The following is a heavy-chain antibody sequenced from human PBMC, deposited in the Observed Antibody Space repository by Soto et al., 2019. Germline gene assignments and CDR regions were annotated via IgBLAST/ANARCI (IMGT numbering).Heavy chain of an antibody. CDR2: IKPSGGST. CDR3: ARLITGTTGYGMDV. D-gene: IGHD1-7*01. J-gene: IGHJ6*02. Sequence: ASVKVSCKASGYTFTSYYMHWLRQAPGQGLEWMGIIKPSGGSTSYAQKYQGRVTMTRDTSTSTVYLELSSLRSEDTAVYYCARLITGTTGYGMDVWGQGTTVTV. CDR1: GYTFTSYY. V-gene: IGHV1-46*01.